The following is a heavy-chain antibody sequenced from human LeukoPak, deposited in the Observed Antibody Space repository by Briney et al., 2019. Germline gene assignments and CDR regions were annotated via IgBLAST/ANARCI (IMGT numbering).Heavy chain of an antibody. CDR1: GFTFSSYG. Sequence: GGSLRLSCAASGFTFSSYGMHWVRQAPGKGLEWVAVIWYDGSNKYYADSVKGRFTISRDNSKNTLYLQMNSLRAEDTAVYYCARGGYRSSTSCYAPYGMDVWGKGTTVTVSS. CDR2: IWYDGSNK. D-gene: IGHD2-2*01. J-gene: IGHJ6*04. CDR3: ARGGYRSSTSCYAPYGMDV. V-gene: IGHV3-33*01.